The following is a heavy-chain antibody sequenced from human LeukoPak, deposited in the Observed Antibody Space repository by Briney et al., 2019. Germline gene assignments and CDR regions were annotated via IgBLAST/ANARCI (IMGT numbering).Heavy chain of an antibody. J-gene: IGHJ4*02. D-gene: IGHD5-18*01. CDR3: AREGLPFDY. Sequence: SETLSLTCTVSGDSISVYYWTWIRQPAGKGLEWIGRIYTSGSANYNPSLKSRVTMSVDTSKNQFSLRLTSVTAADTAVYYCAREGLPFDYWGQGTLVTVSS. V-gene: IGHV4-4*07. CDR2: IYTSGSA. CDR1: GDSISVYY.